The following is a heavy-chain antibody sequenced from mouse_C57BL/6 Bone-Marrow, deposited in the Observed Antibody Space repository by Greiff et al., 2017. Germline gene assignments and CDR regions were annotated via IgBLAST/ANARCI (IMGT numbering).Heavy chain of an antibody. CDR2: IDPSDSYT. CDR1: GYTFTSYW. CDR3: ARTPGLRQDY. Sequence: QVQLQQSGAELVMPGASVKLSCKASGYTFTSYWMHWVKQRPGQGLEWIGEIDPSDSYTNYNQKFKGKSTLTVDKSSSTAYMQLSSLTSEDSAVYYCARTPGLRQDYWGQGTTLTVTS. J-gene: IGHJ2*01. V-gene: IGHV1-69*01. D-gene: IGHD2-4*01.